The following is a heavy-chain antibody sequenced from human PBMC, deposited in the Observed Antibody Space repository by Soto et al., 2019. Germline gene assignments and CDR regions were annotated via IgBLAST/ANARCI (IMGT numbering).Heavy chain of an antibody. CDR2: ISGNTNGI. V-gene: IGHV3-23*01. Sequence: PGGSLRLSCAASGFTFSTYAMSWVRQAPGKGLQWVSSISGNTNGIYYADSVKGRFTISRDNSKRTLFLQMNSLRAEDSAVYYSAKGTGASITIFAVPPDHWGQGTLVTVSS. CDR3: AKGTGASITIFAVPPDH. J-gene: IGHJ4*02. CDR1: GFTFSTYA. D-gene: IGHD3-3*01.